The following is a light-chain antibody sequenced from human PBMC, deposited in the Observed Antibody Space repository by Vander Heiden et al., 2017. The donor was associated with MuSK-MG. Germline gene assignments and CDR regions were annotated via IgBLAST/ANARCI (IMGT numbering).Light chain of an antibody. CDR2: DVS. V-gene: IGLV2-14*03. CDR3: CAYTSTTIL. Sequence: QSALSQPPSVSGSPGQSITISCTGTSSDIGGYIYVSWLQQHPGKAPKLILYDVSKRPAGSSNRFSGSKSVNTASLTISGLQAEDEAEYYCCAYTSTTILLGGGTKLTVL. J-gene: IGLJ3*02. CDR1: SSDIGGYIY.